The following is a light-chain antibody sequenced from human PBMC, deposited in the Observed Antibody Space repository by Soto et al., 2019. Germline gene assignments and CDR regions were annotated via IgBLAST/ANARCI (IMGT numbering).Light chain of an antibody. J-gene: IGKJ5*01. CDR2: AAS. CDR1: QGISSY. V-gene: IGKV1-9*01. CDR3: QTLNRYPIT. Sequence: DIQLTQSPSFLSASVGDRVTITCRASQGISSYLAWYQQKPGKATKLLIYAASTLQSGVPSRFSGSGSGTEFTLTISSLQPEDFATYYCQTLNRYPITFGQGTRLEIK.